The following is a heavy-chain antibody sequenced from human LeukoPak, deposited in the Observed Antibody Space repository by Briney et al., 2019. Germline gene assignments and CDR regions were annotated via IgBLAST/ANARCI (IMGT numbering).Heavy chain of an antibody. D-gene: IGHD1-7*01. V-gene: IGHV1-8*01. CDR2: MNPNNGRT. CDR1: GYSFISYD. J-gene: IGHJ6*03. Sequence: ASVKVSCEASGYSFISYDINWVRQAPGQGLEWMGWMNPNNGRTGYAQKFQGRVTMTRNSSITTVYMELNTLISEDTAVYYRARGSWITGSTSYYYHMDVWGKGTTVTVSS. CDR3: ARGSWITGSTSYYYHMDV.